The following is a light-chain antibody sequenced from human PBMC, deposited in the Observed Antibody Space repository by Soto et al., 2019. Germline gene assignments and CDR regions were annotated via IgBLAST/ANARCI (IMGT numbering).Light chain of an antibody. V-gene: IGLV1-47*01. CDR3: AAWDDSLSGGWV. CDR2: RNN. Sequence: QSVLTQPPSASGTPGQRVTISCSGSRSNIGSNYVYWYQQLPGTAPKLLIYRNNQRPSGVPDRFSGSKSGTAASLAISGLRSEDEADYYCAAWDDSLSGGWVFGGGTKLTVL. CDR1: RSNIGSNY. J-gene: IGLJ3*02.